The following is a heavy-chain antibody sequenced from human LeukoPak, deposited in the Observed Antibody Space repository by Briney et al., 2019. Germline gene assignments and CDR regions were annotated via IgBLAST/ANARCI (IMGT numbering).Heavy chain of an antibody. Sequence: GGSLRLSCAASGFTFSSYEMNWVRQAPGKGPEWVSYISSSGSTIYYADSVKGRFTISRDNAKNSLYLQMNSLRAEDTAVYYCAEPGITMIGGVWGKGTTVTISS. D-gene: IGHD3-10*02. J-gene: IGHJ6*04. CDR3: AEPGITMIGGV. CDR1: GFTFSSYE. CDR2: ISSSGSTI. V-gene: IGHV3-48*03.